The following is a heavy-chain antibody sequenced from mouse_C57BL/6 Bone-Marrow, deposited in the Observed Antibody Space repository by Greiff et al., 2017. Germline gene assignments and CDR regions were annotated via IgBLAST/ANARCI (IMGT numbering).Heavy chain of an antibody. V-gene: IGHV8-12*01. J-gene: IGHJ1*03. D-gene: IGHD1-1*01. CDR1: GFSLSTSGMG. CDR3: ARRVITTVWYFDV. CDR2: IYWDDDK. Sequence: QVTLKESGPGILQSSQTLSLTCSFSGFSLSTSGMGVSWIRQPSGKGLEWLAHIYWDDDKRYNPSLKSRLTISKDTSRNQVFLKITSVDTADTATYYCARRVITTVWYFDVWGTGTTVTVSS.